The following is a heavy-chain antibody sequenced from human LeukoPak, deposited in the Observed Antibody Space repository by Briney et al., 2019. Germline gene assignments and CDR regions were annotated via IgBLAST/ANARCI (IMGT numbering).Heavy chain of an antibody. V-gene: IGHV3-74*01. Sequence: GGSLRLSCAGSGFTFNSYWMHWVRQAPGKGLVWVSRINSDGSSTRYADSVKGRFTISRDNAKNTLYLQMNSLRAEDTAVYYCAREGVYPFDYWGQGTLVTVSS. CDR2: INSDGSST. J-gene: IGHJ4*02. D-gene: IGHD6-13*01. CDR3: AREGVYPFDY. CDR1: GFTFNSYW.